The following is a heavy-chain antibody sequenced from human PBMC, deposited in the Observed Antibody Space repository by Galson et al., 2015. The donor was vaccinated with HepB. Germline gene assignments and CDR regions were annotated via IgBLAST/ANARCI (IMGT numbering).Heavy chain of an antibody. D-gene: IGHD1-26*01. J-gene: IGHJ4*02. Sequence: SLRLSCAASGFTFDDYAMHWVRQAPGKGLEWVSGISWNSGSIGYADSVKGRFTISRDNAKNSPYLQMNSLRAEDTALYYCAKAIGWETIGYWGQGTLVTVSS. CDR1: GFTFDDYA. CDR3: AKAIGWETIGY. CDR2: ISWNSGSI. V-gene: IGHV3-9*01.